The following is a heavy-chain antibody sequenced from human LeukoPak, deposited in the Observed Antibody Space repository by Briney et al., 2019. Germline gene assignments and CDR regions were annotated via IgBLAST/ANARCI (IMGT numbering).Heavy chain of an antibody. CDR2: IWYDGSNE. Sequence: GRSLRLSCAASGFTFSSYGMHWVRQAPGKGLELVAIIWYDGSNEYYADSVKGRFTISRDDSKNTLYLQMNSLKTEDTAVYYCTTDHGYSYGPDAFDIWGQGTMVTVSS. D-gene: IGHD5-18*01. J-gene: IGHJ3*02. V-gene: IGHV3-33*01. CDR1: GFTFSSYG. CDR3: TTDHGYSYGPDAFDI.